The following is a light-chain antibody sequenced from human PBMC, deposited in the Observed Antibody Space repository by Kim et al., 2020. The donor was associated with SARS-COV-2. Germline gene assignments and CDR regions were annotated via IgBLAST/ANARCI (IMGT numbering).Light chain of an antibody. CDR3: AAWDDSLNGPV. V-gene: IGLV1-44*01. Sequence: GQRVNTSRSGSGSNIGSDSVNCDLQHPGTAPKHFIYSNNQRLSGVPDRCSGSKSGTSASLAISGLQSEDEAEYYCAAWDDSLNGPVFGGGTQLTVL. J-gene: IGLJ2*01. CDR2: SNN. CDR1: GSNIGSDS.